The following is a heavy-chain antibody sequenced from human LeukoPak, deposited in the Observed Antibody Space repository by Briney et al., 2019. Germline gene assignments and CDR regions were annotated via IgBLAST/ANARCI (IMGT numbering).Heavy chain of an antibody. J-gene: IGHJ4*02. D-gene: IGHD3-10*01. V-gene: IGHV1-18*01. CDR2: ISAYNGNT. Sequence: ASVKVSCKASGYTFTSYGISWVRQAPGQGLEWMGWISAYNGNTNSAQKLQGRVTMTTDTSTSTAYMELRSLRSDDTAVYYCARDLYGSGPNHFDYWGQGTLVTVSS. CDR1: GYTFTSYG. CDR3: ARDLYGSGPNHFDY.